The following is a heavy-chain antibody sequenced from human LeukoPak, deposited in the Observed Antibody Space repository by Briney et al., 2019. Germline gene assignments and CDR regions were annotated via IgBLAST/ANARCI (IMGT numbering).Heavy chain of an antibody. J-gene: IGHJ4*02. CDR3: ARVEEEAAAGTGY. V-gene: IGHV3-74*01. D-gene: IGHD6-13*01. Sequence: PGGSLRLSCAASGFTFSRYWMHWVRQAPGKGLVWVSRINTDGRSTTYADSVKGRFTISRDNAKNTLYLQMNSLRAEDTAVYYCARVEEEAAAGTGYWGQGTLVTVSS. CDR1: GFTFSRYW. CDR2: INTDGRST.